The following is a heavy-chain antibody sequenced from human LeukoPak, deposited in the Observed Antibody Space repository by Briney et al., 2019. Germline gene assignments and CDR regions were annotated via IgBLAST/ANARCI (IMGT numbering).Heavy chain of an antibody. CDR2: IYYSGRT. D-gene: IGHD3-9*01. CDR3: ARQGVNYDILTGYYRPRYYDY. J-gene: IGHJ4*02. V-gene: IGHV4-39*07. CDR1: GGSISSSSYY. Sequence: SETLSLTCTVAGGSISSSSYYWGWIRQPPGKGVEWLGSIYYSGRTYYNPSLKSRVTISVDTSKNQFSLKLSSVTAADTAVYYCARQGVNYDILTGYYRPRYYDYWGQGTLVTVSS.